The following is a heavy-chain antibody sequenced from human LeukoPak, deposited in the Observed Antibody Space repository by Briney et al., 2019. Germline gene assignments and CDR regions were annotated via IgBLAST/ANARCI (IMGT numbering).Heavy chain of an antibody. D-gene: IGHD3-16*02. CDR1: GFTCSTYV. V-gene: IGHV3-23*01. J-gene: IGHJ3*02. Sequence: PGGSLRLSCAASGFTCSTYVMSWVRQAPGKGLEWLSLILHNGDSTYYADSVKGRLTISRDNSKNTLYLQMNSLRAKDTAVYYCARLSSFAFDIWGQGTMVTVSS. CDR3: ARLSSFAFDI. CDR2: ILHNGDST.